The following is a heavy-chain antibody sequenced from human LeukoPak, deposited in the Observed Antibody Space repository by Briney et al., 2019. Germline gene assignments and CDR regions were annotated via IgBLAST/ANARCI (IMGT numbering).Heavy chain of an antibody. CDR3: AKDAQRGYSYGYPVVY. V-gene: IGHV3-23*01. CDR2: ISGSGGST. CDR1: GFTFSSYA. D-gene: IGHD5-18*01. J-gene: IGHJ4*02. Sequence: PGGSLRLSCAASGFTFSSYAMSWVRQAPGKGLEWVSAISGSGGSTYYADSVKGRFTISRDNSKNTLYLQMNSLRAEDTAVYCCAKDAQRGYSYGYPVVYWGQGTLVTVSS.